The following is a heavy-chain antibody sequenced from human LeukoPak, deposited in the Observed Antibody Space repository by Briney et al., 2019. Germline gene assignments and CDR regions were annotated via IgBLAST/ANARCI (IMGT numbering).Heavy chain of an antibody. CDR3: ARDSVAGTAEY. CDR2: INPKSGDT. Sequence: ASVKVSCKASGYTFTGYYMHWVRQAPGQGLEWMGWINPKSGDTHYAQKFQGRVTMTRDTSISTAYMELSRLRSDDTAVYYCARDSVAGTAEYWGQGTLVTVSS. CDR1: GYTFTGYY. V-gene: IGHV1-2*02. J-gene: IGHJ4*02. D-gene: IGHD6-19*01.